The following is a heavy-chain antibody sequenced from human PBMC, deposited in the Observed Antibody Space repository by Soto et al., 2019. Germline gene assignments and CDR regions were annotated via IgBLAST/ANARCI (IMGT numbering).Heavy chain of an antibody. J-gene: IGHJ4*02. CDR2: IYYSGST. V-gene: IGHV4-31*03. D-gene: IGHD6-19*01. CDR1: GGSISSGGYY. Sequence: LSLTCTVSGGSISSGGYYWSWIRQHPGKGLEWIGYIYYSGSTYYNPSLKSRVTISVDTSKNQFSLKLSSVTAADTAVYYCARIAVAGTDFDYWGQGTLVTVSS. CDR3: ARIAVAGTDFDY.